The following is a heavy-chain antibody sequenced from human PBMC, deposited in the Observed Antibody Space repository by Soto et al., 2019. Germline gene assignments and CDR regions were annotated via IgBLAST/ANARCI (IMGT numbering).Heavy chain of an antibody. Sequence: GGSLRLSCVASGFTFNSYVMSWVRQAPGKGLEWVSGISGSGATTYYADSVKGRFTISRDNSKNTLDLQMNSLRVEDTAVYYCAKNPGASYPWFDPWGQGTLVTVSS. D-gene: IGHD1-26*01. CDR3: AKNPGASYPWFDP. CDR1: GFTFNSYV. J-gene: IGHJ5*02. V-gene: IGHV3-23*01. CDR2: ISGSGATT.